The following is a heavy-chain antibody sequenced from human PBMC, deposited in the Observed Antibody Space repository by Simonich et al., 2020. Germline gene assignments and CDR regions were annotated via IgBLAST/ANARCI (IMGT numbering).Heavy chain of an antibody. Sequence: EVQLVESGGGLVQPGGSLRLSCAASGFTFSSYDMHWVRQAQGKGLEWVSAIGTAGDTYYPGSGKGRFTISRENAKNSLYLQMNSLRAGDTAVYYCARGGYSGSYNWFDPWGQGTLVTVSS. V-gene: IGHV3-13*01. D-gene: IGHD1-26*01. CDR2: IGTAGDT. CDR3: ARGGYSGSYNWFDP. J-gene: IGHJ5*02. CDR1: GFTFSSYD.